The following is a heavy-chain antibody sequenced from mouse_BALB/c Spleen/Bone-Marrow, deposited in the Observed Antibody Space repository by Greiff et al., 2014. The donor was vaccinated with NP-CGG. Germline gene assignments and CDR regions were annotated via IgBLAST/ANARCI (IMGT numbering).Heavy chain of an antibody. V-gene: IGHV14-3*02. D-gene: IGHD1-1*01. CDR2: IDPANGNT. CDR1: GFNIKDTY. J-gene: IGHJ3*01. CDR3: AAYYYGSSQFAY. Sequence: VQLKQSGAELLKPGASVKLSCTASGFNIKDTYMHWVKQRPEQGLEGIGRIDPANGNTKYDPKFQGKATITADTSSNTAYLQLSSLTSEDTAVYYCAAYYYGSSQFAYWGQGTPVTVSA.